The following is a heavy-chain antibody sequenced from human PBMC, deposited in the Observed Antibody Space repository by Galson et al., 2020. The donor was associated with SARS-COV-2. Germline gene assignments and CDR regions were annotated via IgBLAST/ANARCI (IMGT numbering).Heavy chain of an antibody. CDR3: ARHDKRITGCFDP. J-gene: IGHJ5*02. Sequence: SETLSLTCTVSGGSISSSSYYWGWIRQLPGKGLEWIGSIYYSGNTYYNPSLKSRLTISVDTSKNQFSLKLSSVTAADTAVYNCARHDKRITGCFDPWGQGALVIVSS. V-gene: IGHV4-39*01. D-gene: IGHD2-8*02. CDR1: GGSISSSSYY. CDR2: IYYSGNT.